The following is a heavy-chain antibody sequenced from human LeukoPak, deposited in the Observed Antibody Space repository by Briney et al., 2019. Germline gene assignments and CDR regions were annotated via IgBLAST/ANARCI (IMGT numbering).Heavy chain of an antibody. V-gene: IGHV4-34*01. Sequence: PSETLSLTCAVYGGSFSGYYWSWIRQPPGKGLEWIGEINHSGSTNYNPSLKSRVTISVGTSKNQFSLKLSSVTAADTAVYYCARGPYFPTLTYPRRSSHLYYFDYWGQGTLVTVSS. J-gene: IGHJ4*02. CDR1: GGSFSGYY. CDR3: ARGPYFPTLTYPRRSSHLYYFDY. D-gene: IGHD2-21*01. CDR2: INHSGST.